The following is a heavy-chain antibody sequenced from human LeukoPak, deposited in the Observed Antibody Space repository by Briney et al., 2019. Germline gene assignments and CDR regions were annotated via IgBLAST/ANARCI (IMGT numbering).Heavy chain of an antibody. V-gene: IGHV1-8*01. CDR1: GSTFTSYD. Sequence: GASVKVSCKASGSTFTSYDINWVRQATGQGLEWMGWMNPNSGVTGYAQKFQGRVSMTRDTSISTAYMELSSLRSEDTAVYFCARGPIYPKSGDYPNYYFDYWGQGTLVTVSS. D-gene: IGHD1-26*01. CDR2: MNPNSGVT. CDR3: ARGPIYPKSGDYPNYYFDY. J-gene: IGHJ4*02.